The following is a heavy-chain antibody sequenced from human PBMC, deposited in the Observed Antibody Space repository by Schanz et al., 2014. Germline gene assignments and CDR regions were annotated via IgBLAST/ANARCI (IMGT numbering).Heavy chain of an antibody. D-gene: IGHD6-13*01. CDR3: ARDGVDAAAGGNY. CDR2: INPSGGST. V-gene: IGHV1-46*03. CDR1: GYTFSDYG. J-gene: IGHJ4*02. Sequence: QVQLVQSGDEVKKPGASVKVSCKTSGYTFSDYGITWVRQAPGQGLEWMGMINPSGGSTTYAQKFQGRVTMTRDTSTSTVYMELSSLRSEDTAVYYCARDGVDAAAGGNYWGQGTLVIVSS.